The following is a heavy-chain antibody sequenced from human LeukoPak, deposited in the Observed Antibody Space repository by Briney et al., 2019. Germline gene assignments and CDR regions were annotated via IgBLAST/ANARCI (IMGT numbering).Heavy chain of an antibody. J-gene: IGHJ3*02. Sequence: SETLSLTCTVSGASISSTTYYRGWIRQPPRKGLEWIASIYYSGSTYYNPSLKSRVTISVDTSKNQFSLKLSSVTAADTAVYYCARHKYSSGWPPEGAFDIWGQGTMVTVSS. CDR2: IYYSGST. D-gene: IGHD6-19*01. V-gene: IGHV4-39*01. CDR3: ARHKYSSGWPPEGAFDI. CDR1: GASISSTTYY.